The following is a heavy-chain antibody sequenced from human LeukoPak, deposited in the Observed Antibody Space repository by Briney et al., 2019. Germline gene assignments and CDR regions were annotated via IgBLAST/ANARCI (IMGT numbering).Heavy chain of an antibody. Sequence: SETLSLTCTVSGGSISSYYWSWIRQPPGKGLEWIGYIYYSGSTNYNPSLKSRVTISVDTSKNQLSLKLTSVTAADTAVYYCASHGAGTRRFDYWGQGTLVTVSS. CDR3: ASHGAGTRRFDY. V-gene: IGHV4-59*01. CDR1: GGSISSYY. J-gene: IGHJ4*02. CDR2: IYYSGST. D-gene: IGHD2-2*01.